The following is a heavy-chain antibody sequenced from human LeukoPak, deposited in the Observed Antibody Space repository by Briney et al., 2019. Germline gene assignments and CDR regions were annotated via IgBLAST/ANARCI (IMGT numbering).Heavy chain of an antibody. CDR2: ISSSGSTI. CDR3: ARDRCGGDCYQFDY. V-gene: IGHV3-11*04. Sequence: GGSLRLSCAASGFTFSDYYMSWIRQAPGKGLEGVSYISSSGSTIYYADSVKGRFTISRDNAKNSLYLQMNSLRAEDTAVYYCARDRCGGDCYQFDYWGQGTLSPSPQ. D-gene: IGHD2-21*02. J-gene: IGHJ4*02. CDR1: GFTFSDYY.